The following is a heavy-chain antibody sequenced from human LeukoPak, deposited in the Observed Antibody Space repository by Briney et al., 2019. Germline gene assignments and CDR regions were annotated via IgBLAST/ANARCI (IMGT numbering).Heavy chain of an antibody. CDR2: ISAYNGNT. J-gene: IGHJ4*02. CDR3: ASIPTSLGLRFLQY. CDR1: GYTFTSYG. D-gene: IGHD3-3*01. Sequence: ASVKVSCKASGYTFTSYGISWVRQAPGQGLEWMGWISAYNGNTNYAQKLQGRVTMTTDTSTSTAYMELRGLRSDDTAVYYCASIPTSLGLRFLQYWGQGTLVTVSS. V-gene: IGHV1-18*01.